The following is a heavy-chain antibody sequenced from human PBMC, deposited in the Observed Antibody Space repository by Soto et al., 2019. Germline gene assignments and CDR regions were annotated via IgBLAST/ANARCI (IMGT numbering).Heavy chain of an antibody. CDR1: GFTFSDYY. Sequence: GVSLRLSCAAAGFTFSDYYMSWIRQAPGKGLEWVSYISSSSSYTNYADSVKGRFTISRDNAKNSLYLQMNSLRAEDTAVYYCARYLSKVVGIPDAPHGMDVWGQGTTVTVSS. D-gene: IGHD2-2*01. J-gene: IGHJ6*02. CDR3: ARYLSKVVGIPDAPHGMDV. V-gene: IGHV3-11*06. CDR2: ISSSSSYT.